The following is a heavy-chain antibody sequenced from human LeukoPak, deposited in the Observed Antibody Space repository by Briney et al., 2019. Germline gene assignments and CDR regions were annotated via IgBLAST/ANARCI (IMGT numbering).Heavy chain of an antibody. CDR1: GLTFSSYA. Sequence: GGSLRLSCAASGLTFSSYAMSWVRQAPGKGLEWVSGISGNGGGTYYADSVKGRFTISRDNSKNTLYLQMNSLRVGDTAVYYCAKSFGYSRSWSDNWGQGTLVTVSS. V-gene: IGHV3-23*01. D-gene: IGHD6-13*01. J-gene: IGHJ4*02. CDR3: AKSFGYSRSWSDN. CDR2: ISGNGGGT.